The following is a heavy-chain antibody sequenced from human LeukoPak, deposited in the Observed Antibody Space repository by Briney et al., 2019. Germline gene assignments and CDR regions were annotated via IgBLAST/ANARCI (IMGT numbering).Heavy chain of an antibody. CDR3: AKDSAKKYDDY. J-gene: IGHJ4*02. CDR2: ISYDGSNK. CDR1: GFTFSSYG. D-gene: IGHD2/OR15-2a*01. Sequence: GGSLRLSCAASGFTFSSYGMSWVRQAPGKGLEWVAVISYDGSNKYYADSVKGRFTISRDNSKNTLYLQMNSLRAEDTAVYYCAKDSAKKYDDYWGQGTLVTVSS. V-gene: IGHV3-30*18.